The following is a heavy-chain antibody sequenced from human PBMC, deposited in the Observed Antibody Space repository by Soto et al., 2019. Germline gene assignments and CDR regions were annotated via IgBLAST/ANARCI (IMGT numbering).Heavy chain of an antibody. CDR3: ARDASGGSRLYYFDY. J-gene: IGHJ4*02. Sequence: QVQLVESGGGVVQPGRSLRLSCAASGFTFSSYGMHWVRQAPGKGLEWVAVIWYDGSNKYYADSVKGRFTISRDNSKNTLYLQMNSLRADDTAVYYCARDASGGSRLYYFDYWGQGTLVTVSS. V-gene: IGHV3-33*01. CDR1: GFTFSSYG. D-gene: IGHD2-15*01. CDR2: IWYDGSNK.